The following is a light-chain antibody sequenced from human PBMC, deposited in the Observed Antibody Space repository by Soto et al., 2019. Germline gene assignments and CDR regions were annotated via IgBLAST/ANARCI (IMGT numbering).Light chain of an antibody. J-gene: IGLJ2*01. CDR1: NIGSKS. CDR3: QVWDSSSDHP. Sequence: SYELTQPPSVSVAPGKTARITCGGNNIGSKSVHWYQQKPGQAPVLVIYYDSDRPSGIPERFSGSNSGNTATLTISRVEAGDEADYYCQVWDSSSDHPFGGGIMVTVL. V-gene: IGLV3-21*04. CDR2: YDS.